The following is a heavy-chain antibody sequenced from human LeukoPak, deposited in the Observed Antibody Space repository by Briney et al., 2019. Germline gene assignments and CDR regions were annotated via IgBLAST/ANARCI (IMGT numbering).Heavy chain of an antibody. V-gene: IGHV4-59*08. CDR1: GGSISSYY. J-gene: IGHJ4*02. CDR3: ARHGKDGSNFDY. Sequence: KPSETLSLTCTVSGGSISSYYWSWIRQPPGKGLEWIGYIYYSGSTNYNPSLKSRVTISVDTSKNQFPLKLSSVTAADTAVYYCARHGKDGSNFDYWGQGTLVTVSS. D-gene: IGHD5-24*01. CDR2: IYYSGST.